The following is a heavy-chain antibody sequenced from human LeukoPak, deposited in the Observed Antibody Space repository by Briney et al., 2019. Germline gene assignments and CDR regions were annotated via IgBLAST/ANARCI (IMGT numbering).Heavy chain of an antibody. CDR2: ISGSGGST. CDR3: AKYRVYYDILTAHFDY. V-gene: IGHV3-23*01. D-gene: IGHD3-9*01. CDR1: GFTFSSYA. Sequence: PGGSLRLSCAASGFTFSSYAMSWVRQAPGKGLEWVSAISGSGGSTYYADSVKGRFTISRDNSKNTLYLQMNSLRAEDTAVYYCAKYRVYYDILTAHFDYWGQGTLVTVSS. J-gene: IGHJ4*02.